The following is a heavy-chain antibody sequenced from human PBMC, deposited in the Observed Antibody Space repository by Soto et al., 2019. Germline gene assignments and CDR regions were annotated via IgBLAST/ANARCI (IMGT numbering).Heavy chain of an antibody. J-gene: IGHJ5*02. Sequence: SETLSLTCTVSGGSISSYYWSWIRQPPGKGLEWIGYIYYSGSTNYNPSLKSRVTISVDTSKNQFSLKLSSVTAADTAVYYCARQRYSSSSGSWGFDPWGQGTLVTVSS. CDR3: ARQRYSSSSGSWGFDP. CDR1: GGSISSYY. CDR2: IYYSGST. V-gene: IGHV4-59*08. D-gene: IGHD6-6*01.